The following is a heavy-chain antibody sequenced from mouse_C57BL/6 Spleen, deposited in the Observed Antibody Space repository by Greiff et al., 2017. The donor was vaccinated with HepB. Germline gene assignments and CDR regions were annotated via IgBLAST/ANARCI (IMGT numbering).Heavy chain of an antibody. CDR3: ARDYDSYWYFDV. CDR2: ISSGSSTI. Sequence: EVQLVESGGGLVKPGGSLKLSCAASGFTFSDYGMHWVRQAPEKGLEWVAYISSGSSTIYYADTVKGRFTISRDNAKNTLFLQMTSLRSEDTAMYYCARDYDSYWYFDVWGTGTTVTVSS. V-gene: IGHV5-17*01. CDR1: GFTFSDYG. J-gene: IGHJ1*03. D-gene: IGHD2-4*01.